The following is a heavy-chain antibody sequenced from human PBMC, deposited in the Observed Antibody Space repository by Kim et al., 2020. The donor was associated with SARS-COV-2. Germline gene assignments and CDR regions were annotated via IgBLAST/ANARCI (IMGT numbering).Heavy chain of an antibody. D-gene: IGHD7-27*01. CDR1: GGSLIDYE. CDR2: ISHAGTT. V-gene: IGHV4-34*01. CDR3: ARAWVINWFDP. Sequence: SETLSLTCSVSGGSLIDYEWSWIRQFPGKGLEWIGEISHAGTTNYNPSLKSRVIISLDTSKNHFSLMLASVTAADTAVYFCARAWVINWFDPWGPGTQVSVSS. J-gene: IGHJ5*02.